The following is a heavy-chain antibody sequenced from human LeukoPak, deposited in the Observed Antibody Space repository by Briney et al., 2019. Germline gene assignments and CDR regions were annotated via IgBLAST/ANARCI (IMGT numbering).Heavy chain of an antibody. CDR3: ARAPGDGYYYYGMDV. CDR2: ISAYNGNT. J-gene: IGHJ6*02. D-gene: IGHD7-27*01. Sequence: ASVKVSCKASGYTFTSYGISWVRQAPGQGLEWMGWISAYNGNTNYAQKLQGRVTMTTDTSTSTAYMELSSLRSEDTAVYYCARAPGDGYYYYGMDVWGQGTTVTVSS. V-gene: IGHV1-18*01. CDR1: GYTFTSYG.